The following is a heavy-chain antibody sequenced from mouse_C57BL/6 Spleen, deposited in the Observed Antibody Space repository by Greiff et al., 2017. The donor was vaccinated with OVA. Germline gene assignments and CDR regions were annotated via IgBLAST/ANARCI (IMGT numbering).Heavy chain of an antibody. CDR1: GFTFSDYY. CDR3: ARHRPGNAIDY. CDR2: ISNGGGST. V-gene: IGHV5-12*01. Sequence: EVQLVESGGGLVQPGGSLKLSCAASGFTFSDYYMYWVRQTPEKRLEWVAYISNGGGSTYYPDTVKGRITISIDNAKNTLYQQMSRLKSEDTAIYYCARHRPGNAIDYWGQGTSVTVSS. J-gene: IGHJ4*01.